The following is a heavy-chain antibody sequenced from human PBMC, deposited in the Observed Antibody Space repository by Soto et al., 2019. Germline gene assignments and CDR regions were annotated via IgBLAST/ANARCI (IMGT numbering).Heavy chain of an antibody. D-gene: IGHD2-15*01. Sequence: QVQLVQSGAEVKKPGSSVKVSCKASGGTFSSYTISWVRQAPGQGLEWMGRIIPILGIANYAQKFQGRVTMTADKSTSTTYMEVLSMISEDNAVYYCATVNCSGGGGYQHLLYYYYMDVWGKGTTVTVSS. J-gene: IGHJ6*03. CDR2: IIPILGIA. CDR3: ATVNCSGGGGYQHLLYYYYMDV. V-gene: IGHV1-69*02. CDR1: GGTFSSYT.